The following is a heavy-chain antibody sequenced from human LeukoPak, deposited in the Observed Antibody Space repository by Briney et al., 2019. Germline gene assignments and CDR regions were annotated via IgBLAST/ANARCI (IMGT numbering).Heavy chain of an antibody. CDR2: IKSKTDGGTT. CDR1: GFTFSNAW. Sequence: GGSLGLSCAASGFTFSNAWMSWVRQAPGKGLEWVGRIKSKTDGGTTDYAAPVKGRFTISRDDSKNTLYLQMNSLKTEDTAVYYCTTDLGYCSGGSCYSSNYWGQGTLVTVSS. D-gene: IGHD2-15*01. J-gene: IGHJ4*02. V-gene: IGHV3-15*01. CDR3: TTDLGYCSGGSCYSSNY.